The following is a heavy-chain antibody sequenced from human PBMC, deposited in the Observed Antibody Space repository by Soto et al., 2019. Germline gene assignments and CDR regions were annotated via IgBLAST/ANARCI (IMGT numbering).Heavy chain of an antibody. CDR2: INHSGST. D-gene: IGHD4-17*01. Sequence: TLSLTCAVYGGSFSGYYWSWIRQPPGKGLEWIGEINHSGSTNYNPSLKSRVTISVDTSKNQFSLKLSSVTAADTAVYYCARTPTVANFYYYYGMDVWGQGTTVTVSS. J-gene: IGHJ6*02. CDR1: GGSFSGYY. V-gene: IGHV4-34*01. CDR3: ARTPTVANFYYYYGMDV.